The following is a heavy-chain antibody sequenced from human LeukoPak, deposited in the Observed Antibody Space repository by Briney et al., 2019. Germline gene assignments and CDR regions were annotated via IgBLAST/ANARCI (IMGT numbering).Heavy chain of an antibody. Sequence: SETLSLTCAVYGGSFSGYYWSWIRQPPGKGLEWIGEINHSGSTNYNPSLKSRVTISVDKSKNQFSLKLSSVTAADTAVYYCARQRPTTVVTPVWFDPWGQGTLVTVSS. CDR2: INHSGST. CDR3: ARQRPTTVVTPVWFDP. V-gene: IGHV4-34*01. J-gene: IGHJ5*02. D-gene: IGHD4-23*01. CDR1: GGSFSGYY.